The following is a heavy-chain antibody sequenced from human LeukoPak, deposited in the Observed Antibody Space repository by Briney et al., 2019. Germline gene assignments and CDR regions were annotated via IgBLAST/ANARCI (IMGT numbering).Heavy chain of an antibody. Sequence: GMSLRLSCAASGFTFSTYATHWVRQAPGKGLEWVALILYDGSNKDYADSVKGRFTISRVNSKNTLYLQMDNLRAEDTAVYYCARGYYDSSGYISDYWGQGTLVTVSS. CDR2: ILYDGSNK. CDR1: GFTFSTYA. D-gene: IGHD3-22*01. CDR3: ARGYYDSSGYISDY. V-gene: IGHV3-30-3*01. J-gene: IGHJ4*02.